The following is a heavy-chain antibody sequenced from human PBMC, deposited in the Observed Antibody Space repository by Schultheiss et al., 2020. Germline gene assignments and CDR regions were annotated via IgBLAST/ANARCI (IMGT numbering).Heavy chain of an antibody. CDR2: IYYSGST. CDR1: GGSISSYY. D-gene: IGHD3-3*01. Sequence: SETLSLTCTVSGGSISSYYWSWIRQPPGKGLEWIGYIYYSGSTNYNPSLKSRVTISVDTSKNQFSLKLSSVTAADTAVYYCARQHDFWGGYMDVWGKGTTVTV. J-gene: IGHJ6*03. CDR3: ARQHDFWGGYMDV. V-gene: IGHV4-59*08.